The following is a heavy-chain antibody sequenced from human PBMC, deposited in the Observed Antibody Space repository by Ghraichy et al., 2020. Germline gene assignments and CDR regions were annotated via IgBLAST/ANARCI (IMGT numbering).Heavy chain of an antibody. CDR3: ARAGYCSGGVCNAEYFQY. CDR1: GFTFSSYW. V-gene: IGHV3-7*01. Sequence: LSLTCAASGFTFSSYWMSWVRQAPGRGLEWVGNINEDGSEKYCVDSVKGRFTISRDNAKNSLYLQMNSLRVEDTAVYYCARAGYCSGGVCNAEYFQYWGQGTQVTVSS. J-gene: IGHJ1*01. D-gene: IGHD2-8*02. CDR2: INEDGSEK.